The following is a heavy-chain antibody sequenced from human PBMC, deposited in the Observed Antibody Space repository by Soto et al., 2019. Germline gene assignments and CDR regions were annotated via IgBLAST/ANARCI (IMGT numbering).Heavy chain of an antibody. V-gene: IGHV3-64*01. CDR3: ARERAVQEYQLLTNWLDP. Sequence: PGGFLRLSCAASGFTFSSYAMHWVRQAPGKGLEYVSAISSNGGSTYYANSVKGRFTISRDNSKNTLYLQMGSLRAEDMAVYYCARERAVQEYQLLTNWLDPWGQGTLVNVSS. D-gene: IGHD2-2*01. CDR2: ISSNGGST. J-gene: IGHJ5*02. CDR1: GFTFSSYA.